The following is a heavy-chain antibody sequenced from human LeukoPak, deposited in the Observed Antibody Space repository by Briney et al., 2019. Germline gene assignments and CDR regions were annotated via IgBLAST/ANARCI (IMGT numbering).Heavy chain of an antibody. Sequence: GGSLRLSCAASGFTFSSYSMNWVRQAPGKGLEWVSSISSSSSYIYYADSVKGRFTISRDNAKNSLYLQMNSLRAEDTAVYYCARVEGLWFGELLSHYFDHWGQGTLVTVSS. J-gene: IGHJ4*02. CDR1: GFTFSSYS. D-gene: IGHD3-10*01. CDR3: ARVEGLWFGELLSHYFDH. CDR2: ISSSSSYI. V-gene: IGHV3-21*01.